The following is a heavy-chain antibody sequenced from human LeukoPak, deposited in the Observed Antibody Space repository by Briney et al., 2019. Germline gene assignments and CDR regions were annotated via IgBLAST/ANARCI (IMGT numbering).Heavy chain of an antibody. CDR3: ARQGRSWGGGFDY. J-gene: IGHJ4*02. Sequence: GESLKISCKGSGYSFTSYWIGWVRQMPGKGLGWRGIIYPGDSDTGYSPSFQGQVTISADKSISTAYLQWSSLKASDTAMYYCARQGRSWGGGFDYWGQGTLVTVSS. V-gene: IGHV5-51*01. CDR2: IYPGDSDT. D-gene: IGHD6-13*01. CDR1: GYSFTSYW.